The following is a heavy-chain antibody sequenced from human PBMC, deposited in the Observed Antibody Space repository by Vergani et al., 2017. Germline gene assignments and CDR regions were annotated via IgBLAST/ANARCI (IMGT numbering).Heavy chain of an antibody. V-gene: IGHV3-9*01. D-gene: IGHD5-24*01. Sequence: EVQLVESGGGLVQPGRSLRLSCAASGFTFDDYAMHWVRQAPGKGLEWVSGISWNSGSIGYADSVKGRFTISRDNAKNSLYLQMNSLRAEDTALYYCARVGWLQSFDYWGQGTLVTVSS. CDR3: ARVGWLQSFDY. J-gene: IGHJ4*02. CDR1: GFTFDDYA. CDR2: ISWNSGSI.